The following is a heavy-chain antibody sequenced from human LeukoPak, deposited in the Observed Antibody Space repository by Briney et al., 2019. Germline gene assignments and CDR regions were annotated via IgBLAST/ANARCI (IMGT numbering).Heavy chain of an antibody. J-gene: IGHJ4*02. V-gene: IGHV3-33*06. D-gene: IGHD5-24*01. CDR3: AKDTFRDGYKAYYFDY. CDR1: GFTSRTYG. Sequence: GRSLKLSCAAPGFTSRTYGMHWGPQAPGKGLERGSVIWYDGSNKYYADSVKGRFTTSTDNSKNTHYIQISTLRAQNTPVYYSAKDTFRDGYKAYYFDYWGQGTLVTVSS. CDR2: IWYDGSNK.